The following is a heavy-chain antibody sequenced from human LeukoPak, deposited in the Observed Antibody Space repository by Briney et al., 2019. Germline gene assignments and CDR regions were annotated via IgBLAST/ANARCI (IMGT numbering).Heavy chain of an antibody. J-gene: IGHJ4*02. V-gene: IGHV1-8*01. CDR3: ARGSRSSTKVTPV. CDR1: GYTFTSYD. CDR2: INPNSGNT. D-gene: IGHD2-21*02. Sequence: ASVKVSCKASGYTFTSYDINWVRQATGQGLEWIACINPNSGNTCYAQKVQGRVTMTRNTSISTAYMELSSLRSEDTAVYNGARGSRSSTKVTPVWGQGNLVPVSS.